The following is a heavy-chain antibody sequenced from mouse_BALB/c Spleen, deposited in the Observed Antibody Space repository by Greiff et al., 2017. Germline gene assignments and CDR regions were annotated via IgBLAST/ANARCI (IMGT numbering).Heavy chain of an antibody. J-gene: IGHJ3*01. CDR2: IWAGGST. CDR3: ARDVLPGLFAY. V-gene: IGHV2-9*02. Sequence: QVQLKESGPGLVAPSQSLSITCTVSGFSLTSYGVHWVRQPPGKGLEWLGVIWAGGSTNYNSALMSRLSISKDNSKSQVFLKMNSLQTDDTAMYYCARDVLPGLFAYWGQGTLVTVSA. CDR1: GFSLTSYG. D-gene: IGHD5-5*01.